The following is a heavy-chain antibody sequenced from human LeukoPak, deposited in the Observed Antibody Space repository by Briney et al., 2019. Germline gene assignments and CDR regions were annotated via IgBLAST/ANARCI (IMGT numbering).Heavy chain of an antibody. CDR3: ARGGGYSSGWLIDAFDI. Sequence: PGRSLRLSCAASGFTFSSYAMHWVRQAPGKGLEWVAVISYDGSNKYYADSVKGRFTISRDNSKNTLYLQMNSLRAEDTAVYYCARGGGYSSGWLIDAFDIWGQGTMVTVSS. V-gene: IGHV3-30-3*01. CDR1: GFTFSSYA. D-gene: IGHD6-19*01. J-gene: IGHJ3*02. CDR2: ISYDGSNK.